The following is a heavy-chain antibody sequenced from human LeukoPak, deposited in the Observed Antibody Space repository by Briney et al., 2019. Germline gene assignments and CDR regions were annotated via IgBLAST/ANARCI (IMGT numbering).Heavy chain of an antibody. J-gene: IGHJ4*02. CDR2: IKHDGSEK. Sequence: PGGSLRLSCAASGFTFSSYGMHWVRQAPGKGLEWVASIKHDGSEKNYVDSVKGRFTISRDNAKNSLYVEMNNLRGEDTAVYYCARDNFDWRPLDCWGQGTLVTVSS. V-gene: IGHV3-7*03. CDR3: ARDNFDWRPLDC. D-gene: IGHD3-9*01. CDR1: GFTFSSYG.